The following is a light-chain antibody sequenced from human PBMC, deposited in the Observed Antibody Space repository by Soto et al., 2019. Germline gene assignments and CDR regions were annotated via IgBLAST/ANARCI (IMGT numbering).Light chain of an antibody. V-gene: IGLV2-8*01. CDR1: SIDVGGYSY. CDR2: DVS. Sequence: QSVLNQPPSASGSPGQSVAISRTGTSIDVGGYSYVSWYQQHPGKAPKLMIYDVSKRPSGVPDRFSGSKSGNTASLTVSGLQAEDEADYYCSSYAGTHIVFGTGTKVTVL. J-gene: IGLJ1*01. CDR3: SSYAGTHIV.